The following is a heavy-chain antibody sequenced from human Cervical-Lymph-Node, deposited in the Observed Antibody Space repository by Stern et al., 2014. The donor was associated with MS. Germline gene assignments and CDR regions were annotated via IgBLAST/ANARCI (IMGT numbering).Heavy chain of an antibody. CDR1: GYTFISYD. V-gene: IGHV1-8*01. Sequence: QVQLVQSGSQVRKPGASVKVSCQASGYTFISYDIFWVRQATGQGLEWMGWMNPNNANTGHAQKFQGRVTMTRNISISTAYMELSSLRSDDTAVYYCVRGGFSYGYGLDAWGQGTAVNVSS. D-gene: IGHD5-18*01. CDR3: VRGGFSYGYGLDA. CDR2: MNPNNANT. J-gene: IGHJ6*02.